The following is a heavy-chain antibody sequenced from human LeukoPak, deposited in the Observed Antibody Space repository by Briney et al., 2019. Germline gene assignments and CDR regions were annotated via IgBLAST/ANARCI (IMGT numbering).Heavy chain of an antibody. Sequence: GGSLRLSCAASGFTFSSYWMHWVRQAPGKGLEWLSVISHDGSDKTNADSVKGRFIISRDNSKNTIYLQLNSLRPEDTAMYYCAREGVQTTVDAFDIWGLGTMVIVSS. J-gene: IGHJ3*02. CDR3: AREGVQTTVDAFDI. V-gene: IGHV3-30*03. D-gene: IGHD4-17*01. CDR1: GFTFSSYW. CDR2: ISHDGSDK.